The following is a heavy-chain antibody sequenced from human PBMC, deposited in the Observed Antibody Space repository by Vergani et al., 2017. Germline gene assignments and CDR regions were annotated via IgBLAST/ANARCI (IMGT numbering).Heavy chain of an antibody. CDR2: IYSTGST. CDR3: ARVMYRDEASTGYRREGMDI. V-gene: IGHV4-59*13. J-gene: IGHJ6*02. Sequence: QVQLEESGPGLVKPSETLSLTCTVSGGSFNTYYWSWIRQSPRKGLEWIGYIYSTGSTNYNPSLNSRVTMSVDTSKNQFSLKVRSVAAADTAVSFCARVMYRDEASTGYRREGMDIWGQGTTVTISS. CDR1: GGSFNTYY. D-gene: IGHD3-9*01.